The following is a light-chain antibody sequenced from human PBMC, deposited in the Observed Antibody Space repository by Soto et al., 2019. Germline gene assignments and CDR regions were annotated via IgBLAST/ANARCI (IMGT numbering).Light chain of an antibody. CDR1: SSDVGGYNY. V-gene: IGLV2-14*01. CDR2: DVS. CDR3: SSYTSSSTLV. J-gene: IGLJ2*01. Sequence: QSVLTQPASVSGSPGQSITISCTGTSSDVGGYNYVSWYQQHPGKAPKLMIYDVSNRPSGVSNRFSGPKSGNTASLTISGLQAEDEADYYCSSYTSSSTLVFDGGTKLTVL.